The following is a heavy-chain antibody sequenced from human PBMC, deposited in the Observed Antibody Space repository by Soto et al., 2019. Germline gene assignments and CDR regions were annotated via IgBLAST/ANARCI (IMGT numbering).Heavy chain of an antibody. V-gene: IGHV3-23*01. J-gene: IGHJ4*02. Sequence: EVQVLESGGGLVQPGGSLRLSCAATGFTFSDFAMSWVRQAPGKGLEWVSRIYGGGNRPHYADSVKGRVTISRDNSKNTLYLQMNSLRAEDTAVYYCAKMEGMDPWAYSFDYWGQGTLVTVSS. CDR3: AKMEGMDPWAYSFDY. D-gene: IGHD2-2*03. CDR1: GFTFSDFA. CDR2: IYGGGNRP.